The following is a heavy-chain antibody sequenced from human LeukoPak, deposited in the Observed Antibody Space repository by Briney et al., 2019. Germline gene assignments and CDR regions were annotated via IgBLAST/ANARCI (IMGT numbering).Heavy chain of an antibody. CDR2: IYYSGST. Sequence: SETLSLTCTVSGGSISSSSYYWGWIRQPPGTGLEWIGSIYYSGSTYYNPSLKSRVTISVDTSKNQFSLKLSSVTAADTAVYYCARGIIEWLRLAAYFDYWGQGTLVTVSS. V-gene: IGHV4-39*01. D-gene: IGHD5-12*01. CDR1: GGSISSSSYY. J-gene: IGHJ4*02. CDR3: ARGIIEWLRLAAYFDY.